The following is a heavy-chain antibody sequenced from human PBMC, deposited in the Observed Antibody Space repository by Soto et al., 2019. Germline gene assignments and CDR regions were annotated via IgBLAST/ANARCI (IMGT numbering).Heavy chain of an antibody. CDR1: GGTFSSYA. D-gene: IGHD1-26*01. Sequence: SVKVSCKASGGTFSSYAISWVRQAPGQGLEWMGGIIPIFGTANYAQKFQGRVTITADESTSTAYMELSSLRSEDTAVYYCAREWDNYYYGMDVWGQGTTVTGSS. J-gene: IGHJ6*02. CDR2: IIPIFGTA. V-gene: IGHV1-69*13. CDR3: AREWDNYYYGMDV.